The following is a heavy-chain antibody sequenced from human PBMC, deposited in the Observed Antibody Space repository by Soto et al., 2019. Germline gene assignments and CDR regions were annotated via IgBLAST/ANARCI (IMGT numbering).Heavy chain of an antibody. CDR2: MSPSSGNT. V-gene: IGHV1-8*02. D-gene: IGHD1-20*01. CDR1: GFRFTSYD. J-gene: IGHJ4*02. CDR3: ATGGYNWNDFGQ. Sequence: ASAKVSCKASGFRFTSYDINWVRQATGQGLEWMGWMSPSSGNTAYAQKFQGRVTMTRNTSISTAYMELSSLRSDDTAVYYCATGGYNWNDFGQWGQGTLVTVSS.